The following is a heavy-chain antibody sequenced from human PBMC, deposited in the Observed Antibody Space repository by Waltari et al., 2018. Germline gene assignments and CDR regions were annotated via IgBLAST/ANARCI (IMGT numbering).Heavy chain of an antibody. V-gene: IGHV3-7*01. CDR2: IKQDGSEK. CDR3: GRALTSSWARYYFDH. Sequence: SLRLSCAASGFTLRTYWMSWVRQAPGKGLEWVATIKQDGSEKYYVDSVKGRFTISRDNAENSLYLQMNSVRAEDTAVYYCGRALTSSWARYYFDHWGQGTLVTVSS. CDR1: GFTLRTYW. J-gene: IGHJ4*02. D-gene: IGHD6-13*01.